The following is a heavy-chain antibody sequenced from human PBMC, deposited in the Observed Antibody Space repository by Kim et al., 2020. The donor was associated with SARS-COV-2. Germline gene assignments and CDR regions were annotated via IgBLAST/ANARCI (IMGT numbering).Heavy chain of an antibody. CDR3: ARAYGSFGLDL. V-gene: IGHV4-31*02. CDR2: TT. J-gene: IGHJ5*02. D-gene: IGHD3-10*01. Sequence: TTQDNPSLKSRLTMSVDTYKRQFSLRLNSVTAADTAIYYCARAYGSFGLDLWGQGTLVTISS.